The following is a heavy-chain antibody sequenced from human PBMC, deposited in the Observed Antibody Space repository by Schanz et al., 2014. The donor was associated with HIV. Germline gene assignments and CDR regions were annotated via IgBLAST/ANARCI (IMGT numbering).Heavy chain of an antibody. Sequence: DVQLLESGGGLVQPGGSLRLSCAASGFTFSSFAMTWVRQAPGKGLEWVSGISISGETTYYADSVKGRFTISRDNSKNTLYLQMSSLRVEDTAVYYCANEEVPNDYWGQGTLVTVSS. CDR1: GFTFSSFA. CDR2: ISISGETT. J-gene: IGHJ4*02. CDR3: ANEEVPNDY. V-gene: IGHV3-23*01.